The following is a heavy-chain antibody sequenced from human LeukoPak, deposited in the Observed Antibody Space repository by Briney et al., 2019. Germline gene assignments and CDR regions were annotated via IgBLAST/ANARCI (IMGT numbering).Heavy chain of an antibody. Sequence: SETLSLTCAVSGGSFSGYYWNWIRQTPGKGLEWIGKINHSGSTNYNPSLTSRVTISVDTSKNQFSLKLKSVTAADTAVYYCARVTGYMIEDYFDYWGQGTLVTVSS. D-gene: IGHD3-22*01. CDR1: GGSFSGYY. V-gene: IGHV4-34*01. CDR2: INHSGST. J-gene: IGHJ4*02. CDR3: ARVTGYMIEDYFDY.